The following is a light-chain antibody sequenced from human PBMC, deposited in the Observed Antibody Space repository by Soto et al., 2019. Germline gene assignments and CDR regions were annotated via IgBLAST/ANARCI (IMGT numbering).Light chain of an antibody. CDR2: DAS. CDR1: QSISSW. V-gene: IGKV1-5*01. CDR3: QQYNSYWT. Sequence: DIQVTQTPSSLSASVIDRVTITCRSSQSISSWLACYQQKTGKAPKLLIYDASSLESGVPSRFNGSGSGTEFTLTISSLQPDDFATYYCQQYNSYWTFGQGTKVDI. J-gene: IGKJ1*01.